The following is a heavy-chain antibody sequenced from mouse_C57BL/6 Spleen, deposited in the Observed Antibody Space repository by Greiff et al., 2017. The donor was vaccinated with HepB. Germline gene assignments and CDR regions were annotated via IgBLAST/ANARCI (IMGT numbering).Heavy chain of an antibody. CDR1: GYTFTSYW. Sequence: VQLQQPGAELVKPGASVKLSCKASGYTFTSYWMQWVKQRPGQGLEWIGEIDPSDSYTNYNQKFKGKATLTVDTSSSTAYMQLSSLTSEDSAVYYCARWVYYYGSKGYWGQGTTLTVSS. D-gene: IGHD1-1*01. V-gene: IGHV1-50*01. CDR3: ARWVYYYGSKGY. CDR2: IDPSDSYT. J-gene: IGHJ2*01.